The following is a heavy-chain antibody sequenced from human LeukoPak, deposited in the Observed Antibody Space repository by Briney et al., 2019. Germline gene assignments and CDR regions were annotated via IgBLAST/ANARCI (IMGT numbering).Heavy chain of an antibody. D-gene: IGHD6-13*01. J-gene: IGHJ3*02. CDR2: INPNSGGT. CDR3: ARDQYSSSWYAFDI. Sequence: ASVKVSCKAPGYTFTGYYMHWVRQAPGQGLEWMGWINPNSGGTNYAQKFQGRVTMTRDTSISTAYMELSRLRSDDTAVYYCARDQYSSSWYAFDIWGQGTMVTVSS. CDR1: GYTFTGYY. V-gene: IGHV1-2*02.